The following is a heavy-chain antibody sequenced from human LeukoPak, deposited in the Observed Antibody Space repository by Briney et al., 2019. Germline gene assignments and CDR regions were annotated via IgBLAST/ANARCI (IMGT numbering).Heavy chain of an antibody. Sequence: PGGSLRLSCAASGFTFSSYSMNWVRQAPGKGLEWVSSISSSSSYIYYADSVKGRFTISRDNAKNSLYLQMNSLRAEDTAVYYCARANDILTGPNWFNSWGQGTLVTVSS. V-gene: IGHV3-21*01. CDR2: ISSSSSYI. CDR1: GFTFSSYS. D-gene: IGHD3-9*01. CDR3: ARANDILTGPNWFNS. J-gene: IGHJ5*01.